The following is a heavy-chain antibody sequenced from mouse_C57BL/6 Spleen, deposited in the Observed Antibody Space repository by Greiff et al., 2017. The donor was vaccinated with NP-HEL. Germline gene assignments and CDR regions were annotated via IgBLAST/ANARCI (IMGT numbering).Heavy chain of an antibody. CDR1: GYAFSSYW. D-gene: IGHD2-3*01. J-gene: IGHJ2*01. CDR2: IYPGDGDT. Sequence: QVHVKQSGAELVKPGASVKLSCKASGYAFSSYWMNWVQQRPGKGLEWIGQIYPGDGDTNYNGKFKGKATLTADKSSSTAYMQLSSLTSEDSAVYFCARAYDGFFDYWGQGTTLTVSS. CDR3: ARAYDGFFDY. V-gene: IGHV1-80*01.